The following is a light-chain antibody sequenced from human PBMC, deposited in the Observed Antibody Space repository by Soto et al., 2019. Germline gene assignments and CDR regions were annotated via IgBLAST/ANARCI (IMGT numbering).Light chain of an antibody. CDR1: QSISSY. Sequence: DIQMTQSPSSLSASVGDRVTITCRASQSISSYLNWYQQKPGKAPKLLIYAASSLQSRVPSRFSGSGSGTDFTLTISSLQPEDFATYYCQQSYSTPMYTFGQGTQLEIK. J-gene: IGKJ2*01. CDR3: QQSYSTPMYT. V-gene: IGKV1-39*01. CDR2: AAS.